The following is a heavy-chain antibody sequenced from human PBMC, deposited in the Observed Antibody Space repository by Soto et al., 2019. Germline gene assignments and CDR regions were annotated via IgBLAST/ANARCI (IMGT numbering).Heavy chain of an antibody. CDR3: ARGLGYCSGGSCETNYYYYGMDV. Sequence: SVKVSCKASGGTFSSYAINWVRQAPGQGLEWMGGIIPIIGTANYAQKFQGRVTITTNESTSTAYMELSSMRSEDTAVYYCARGLGYCSGGSCETNYYYYGMDVWGQGTTVTVSS. CDR2: IIPIIGTA. D-gene: IGHD2-15*01. CDR1: GGTFSSYA. V-gene: IGHV1-69*05. J-gene: IGHJ6*02.